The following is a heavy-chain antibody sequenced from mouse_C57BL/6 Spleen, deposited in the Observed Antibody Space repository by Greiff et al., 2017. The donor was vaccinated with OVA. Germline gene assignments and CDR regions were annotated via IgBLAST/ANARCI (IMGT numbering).Heavy chain of an antibody. CDR1: GYTFTDYN. J-gene: IGHJ1*03. D-gene: IGHD2-1*01. CDR3: ARRDYYGNYVGSWYFDV. CDR2: INPNNGGT. Sequence: EVMLVESGPELVKPGASVKIPCKASGYTFTDYNMDWVKQSHGKSLEWIGDINPNNGGTIYNQKFKGKATLTVDKSSSTAYMELRSLTSEDTAVYYCARRDYYGNYVGSWYFDVWGTGTTVTVSS. V-gene: IGHV1-18*01.